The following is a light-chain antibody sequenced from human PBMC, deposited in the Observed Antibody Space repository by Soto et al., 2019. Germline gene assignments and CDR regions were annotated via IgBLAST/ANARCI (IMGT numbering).Light chain of an antibody. Sequence: QSALTQPRSVSGSPGQSVAISCTGSSTDVGYYDSVSWYQHHPGKAPKLLIYEVFKRPSRVPDRFSGSKSSTTASLTISGLQAEDEGDYYCCSYAGSVVVFGGGTKVTVL. CDR1: STDVGYYDS. J-gene: IGLJ2*01. CDR2: EVF. V-gene: IGLV2-11*01. CDR3: CSYAGSVVV.